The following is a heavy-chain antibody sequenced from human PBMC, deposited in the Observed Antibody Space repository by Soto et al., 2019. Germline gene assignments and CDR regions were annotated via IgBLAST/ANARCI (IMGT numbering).Heavy chain of an antibody. D-gene: IGHD1-1*01. V-gene: IGHV4-59*01. CDR3: GREGTAVDSDYYYGMDV. CDR1: GGSISSYY. CDR2: IYYSGST. Sequence: PSETLSLTCTVSGGSISSYYWSWIRQPPGKGLEWIGYIYYSGSTNYNPSLKSRVTISVDTSKNQCSLKLSSVTAADTAVYYCGREGTAVDSDYYYGMDVCGQGTTVTVSS. J-gene: IGHJ6*02.